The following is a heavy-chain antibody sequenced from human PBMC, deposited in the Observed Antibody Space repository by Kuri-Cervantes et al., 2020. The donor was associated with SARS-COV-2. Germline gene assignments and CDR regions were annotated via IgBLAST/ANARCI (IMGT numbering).Heavy chain of an antibody. CDR2: ISTSGGST. CDR1: GFTSNIYA. CDR3: TTLIDY. Sequence: GGSLRLSCVASGFTSNIYAMTWVRQAPGKGLEWVSVISTSGGSTYYADSVRGRFTISRDNSKSTLYLQMNRLKTEDSAVYYCTTLIDYWGQGALVTVSS. V-gene: IGHV3-23*01. J-gene: IGHJ4*02.